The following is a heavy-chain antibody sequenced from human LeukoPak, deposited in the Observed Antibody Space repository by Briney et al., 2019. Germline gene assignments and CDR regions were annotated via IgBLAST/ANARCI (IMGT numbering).Heavy chain of an antibody. CDR3: AKSQKGYSYGYYFDY. CDR1: GFTFSSYG. J-gene: IGHJ4*02. Sequence: PGGSLRLSCAASGFTFSSYGMHWVRQAPGKGLEWVAVIWYDGSNKYYADSVKGRFTISRDNSKNTMYLQMNSLRAEDTAVYYCAKSQKGYSYGYYFDYWGQGTLVTVSS. V-gene: IGHV3-33*06. CDR2: IWYDGSNK. D-gene: IGHD5-18*01.